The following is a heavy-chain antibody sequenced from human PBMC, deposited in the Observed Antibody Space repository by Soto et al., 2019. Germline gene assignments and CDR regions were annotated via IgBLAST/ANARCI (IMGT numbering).Heavy chain of an antibody. D-gene: IGHD3-16*01. J-gene: IGHJ4*02. CDR3: ARDRECAYYFGY. V-gene: IGHV1-69*13. CDR1: GGTFSSYA. CDR2: IIPIFGTA. Sequence: SVKVSCKASGGTFSSYAISWVRQAPGQGLEWMGGIIPIFGTANYAQKFQGRVTITADESTSTAYMELSSLRSEDTAVYYCARDRECAYYFGYWGQLTLVTVCS.